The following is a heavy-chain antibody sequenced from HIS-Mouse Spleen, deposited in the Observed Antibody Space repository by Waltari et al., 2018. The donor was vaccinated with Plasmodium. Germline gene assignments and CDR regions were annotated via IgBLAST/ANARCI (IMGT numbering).Heavy chain of an antibody. J-gene: IGHJ2*01. CDR1: GFTLSSYS. Sequence: EVQLVASGGGLVKPGGSLRLSCAASGFTLSSYSLNWFRQAPGKGLEWVSSISSSSSYIYYADSVKGRFTISRDNAKNSLYLQMNSLRAEDTAVYYCAREDILTGYYNDYWYFDLWGRGTLVTVSS. D-gene: IGHD3-9*01. V-gene: IGHV3-21*01. CDR3: AREDILTGYYNDYWYFDL. CDR2: ISSSSSYI.